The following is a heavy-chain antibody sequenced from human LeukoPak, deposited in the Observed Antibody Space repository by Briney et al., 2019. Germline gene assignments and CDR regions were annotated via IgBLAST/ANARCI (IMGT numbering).Heavy chain of an antibody. V-gene: IGHV1-18*01. D-gene: IGHD4-17*01. CDR1: GYTFTSYG. Sequence: GASVKVSCKASGYTFTSYGISWVRPAPGQGLEWMGWICAYNGNTNYAQKRQGRVTMTTDTSTSTAYIELRSLRSDDTAVYYCARVWESTTGDAFDIWGQGTMVTVSS. CDR2: ICAYNGNT. J-gene: IGHJ3*02. CDR3: ARVWESTTGDAFDI.